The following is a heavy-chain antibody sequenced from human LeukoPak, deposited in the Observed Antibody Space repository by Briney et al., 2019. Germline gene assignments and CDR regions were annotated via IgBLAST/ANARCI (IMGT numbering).Heavy chain of an antibody. V-gene: IGHV1-2*02. Sequence: GASVKVSCKASGYTFTGYYMHWVRQAPGQGLEWMGRIIPILGIANYAQKFQGRVTMTRNTSISTAYMELSSLRSEDTAVYYCARGALGVIDYWGQGTLVTVSS. D-gene: IGHD3-16*01. CDR3: ARGALGVIDY. CDR1: GYTFTGYY. J-gene: IGHJ4*02. CDR2: IIPILGIA.